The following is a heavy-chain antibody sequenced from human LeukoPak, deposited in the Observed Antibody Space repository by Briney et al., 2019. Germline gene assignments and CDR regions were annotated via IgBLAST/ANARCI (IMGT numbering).Heavy chain of an antibody. D-gene: IGHD5-24*01. CDR2: VYGGGNT. J-gene: IGHJ4*02. CDR1: GFTVANDR. V-gene: IGHV3-53*01. Sequence: GGSLRLSCAASGFTVANDRMSWVRQAPGKGLEWVSTVYGGGNTAYADSVKGRFTISRDTSKNTLLLQMNSLRAEDTALYFYVRERFGAIVENWGQGALVIVSS. CDR3: VRERFGAIVEN.